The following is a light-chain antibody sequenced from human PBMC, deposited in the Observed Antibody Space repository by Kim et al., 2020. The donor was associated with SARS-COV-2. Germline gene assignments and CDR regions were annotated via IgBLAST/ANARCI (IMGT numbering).Light chain of an antibody. Sequence: SVCPGERATVSCRASQSVASHLAWYQQSPGQAPRLLIYGASTRASGLPPRFSGSGSGTDFSLTISSLQSEDSAVYFCQQYNNWPYTFGQGTKLEI. V-gene: IGKV3-15*01. CDR2: GAS. CDR3: QQYNNWPYT. CDR1: QSVASH. J-gene: IGKJ2*01.